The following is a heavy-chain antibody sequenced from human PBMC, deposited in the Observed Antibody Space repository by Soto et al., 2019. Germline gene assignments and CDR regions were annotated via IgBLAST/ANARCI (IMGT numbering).Heavy chain of an antibody. CDR1: GGTFSSYA. CDR3: ARSFGYSGTQNPYGMAV. J-gene: IGHJ6*02. D-gene: IGHD5-12*01. V-gene: IGHV1-69*13. Sequence: GASVKVFCKASGGTFSSYAISWVRQAPGQGLEWMGGIIPIFGTANYAQKFQGRVTITADESTSTAYMELSSLRSEDTAVYYCARSFGYSGTQNPYGMAVCGQGTTVTVSS. CDR2: IIPIFGTA.